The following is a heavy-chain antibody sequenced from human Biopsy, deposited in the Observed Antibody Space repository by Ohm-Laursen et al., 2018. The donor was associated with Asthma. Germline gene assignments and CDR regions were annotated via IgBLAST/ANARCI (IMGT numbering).Heavy chain of an antibody. CDR1: GFTFSTYG. Sequence: SLRLSCTATGFTFSTYGMHWVRQAPGKGLEWVGVISKDASTQDYADSVKGRFTMARDNSKNTLDLQMNSLRGEDTAVYYCVRDGTDDAFDIWGQGTVVSVSS. D-gene: IGHD1-1*01. CDR3: VRDGTDDAFDI. CDR2: ISKDASTQ. V-gene: IGHV3-30*03. J-gene: IGHJ3*02.